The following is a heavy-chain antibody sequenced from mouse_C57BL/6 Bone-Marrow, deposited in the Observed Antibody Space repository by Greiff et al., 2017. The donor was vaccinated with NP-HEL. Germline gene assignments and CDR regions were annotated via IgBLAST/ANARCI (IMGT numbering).Heavy chain of an antibody. D-gene: IGHD2-4*01. CDR2: IDPEDGET. Sequence: EVQGVESGAELVKPGASVKLSCTASGFNIKDYYMHWVKQRTEQGLEWIGRIDPEDGETKYAPKFQGKATITADTSSNTAYLQLSSLTSEDTAVYYCARWNIYYDYDAEGYYYAMDYWGQGTSVTVSS. J-gene: IGHJ4*01. CDR1: GFNIKDYY. CDR3: ARWNIYYDYDAEGYYYAMDY. V-gene: IGHV14-2*01.